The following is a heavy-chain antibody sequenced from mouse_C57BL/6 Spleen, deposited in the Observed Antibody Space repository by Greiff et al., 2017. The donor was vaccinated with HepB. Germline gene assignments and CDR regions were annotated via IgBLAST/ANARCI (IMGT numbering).Heavy chain of an antibody. CDR3: ARPGVHYGSSYYAMDY. Sequence: VHVKQSGGGLVKPGGSLKLSCAASGFTFSDYGMHWVRQAPEKGLEWVAYISSGSSTIYYADTVKGRFTISRDNAKNTLFLQMTSLRSEDTAMYYCARPGVHYGSSYYAMDYWGQGTSVTVSS. CDR1: GFTFSDYG. CDR2: ISSGSSTI. D-gene: IGHD1-1*01. J-gene: IGHJ4*01. V-gene: IGHV5-17*01.